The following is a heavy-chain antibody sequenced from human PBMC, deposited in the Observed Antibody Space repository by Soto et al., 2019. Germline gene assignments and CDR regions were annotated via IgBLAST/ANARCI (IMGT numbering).Heavy chain of an antibody. J-gene: IGHJ4*02. V-gene: IGHV4-38-2*02. CDR2: MYHSGTT. D-gene: IGHD3-16*01. CDR1: NYCISSGYY. CDR3: ARVSFGPIDY. Sequence: SETLSLTCTVSNYCISSGYYWGWIRQSPGEGLEWIVSMYHSGTTYYNPSFKSRGTISLDTSKNQFSLKLTSATSADPAVYFCARVSFGPIDYVGQLTLGTVGS.